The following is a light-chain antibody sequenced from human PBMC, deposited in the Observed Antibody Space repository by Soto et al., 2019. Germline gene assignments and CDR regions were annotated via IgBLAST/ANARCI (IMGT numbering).Light chain of an antibody. Sequence: DIQLTQSPSSLSASVGDRVTITCQASQDISNYLNWYQHKPGKAPKLLIYDASNLQTGVPSRFSGSASGTDFTFAISSLQPENIATYYCQQSDNLPLTFXGGTKLDIK. V-gene: IGKV1-33*01. J-gene: IGKJ4*01. CDR2: DAS. CDR1: QDISNY. CDR3: QQSDNLPLT.